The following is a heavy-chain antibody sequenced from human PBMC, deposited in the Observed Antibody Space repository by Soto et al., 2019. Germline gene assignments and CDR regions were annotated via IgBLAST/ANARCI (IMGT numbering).Heavy chain of an antibody. D-gene: IGHD3-16*01. CDR2: TYYRSKWYF. CDR3: ARGTVFFGGPGNWFDP. V-gene: IGHV6-1*01. J-gene: IGHJ5*01. CDR1: GDSVSSGSAA. Sequence: SQTLSLTCGISGDSVSSGSAAWNWSRQSPSGGLEWLGRTYYRSKWYFDYAVSVKSRITITADTSRNQFSLHLTSVIPEDTAVYYCARGTVFFGGPGNWFDPWGQGTLVTVSS.